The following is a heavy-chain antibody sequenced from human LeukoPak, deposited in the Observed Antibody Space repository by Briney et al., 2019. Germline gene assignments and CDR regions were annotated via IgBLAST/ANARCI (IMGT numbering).Heavy chain of an antibody. CDR2: IWYDGSNK. CDR3: ARERLAGADYYDSSGYWTY. CDR1: GFTFSSYG. V-gene: IGHV3-33*01. D-gene: IGHD3-22*01. J-gene: IGHJ4*02. Sequence: GGSLRLSCAASGFTFSSYGMHWVRQAPGKGLEWVAVIWYDGSNKYYADFVKGRFTISRDNSKNTLYLQMNSLRAEDTAVYYCARERLAGADYYDSSGYWTYWGQGTLVTVSS.